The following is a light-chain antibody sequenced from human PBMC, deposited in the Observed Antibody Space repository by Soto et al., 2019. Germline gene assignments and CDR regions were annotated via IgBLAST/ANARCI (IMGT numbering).Light chain of an antibody. CDR2: GAS. V-gene: IGKV3-15*01. J-gene: IGKJ3*01. Sequence: REITDSPAAVYVSTGERATLSCRASQSVGSNLAWYQQKPGQAPRLLIFGASSRATGVPARFSGSGSGTEFILTINILQSEDFALYFCQQYAKLPITFGPGTKVDIK. CDR1: QSVGSN. CDR3: QQYAKLPIT.